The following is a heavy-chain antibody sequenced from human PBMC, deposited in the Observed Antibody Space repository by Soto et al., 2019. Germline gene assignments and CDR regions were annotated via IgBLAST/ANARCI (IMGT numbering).Heavy chain of an antibody. CDR2: ISSSSSPI. V-gene: IGHV3-48*02. D-gene: IGHD3-22*01. J-gene: IGHJ6*02. CDR1: GFTFSTYS. Sequence: EVQLVESGGGLVQPGGSLRLSCAASGFTFSTYSVNWVRQAPGKGLEWVSYISSSSSPIYYADSVKGRFTITRDNDKNSVYLQMNSLRDEDTAVYYCARAGGGESSGSTHYYYYGMDVWGRGTPVTVSS. CDR3: ARAGGGESSGSTHYYYYGMDV.